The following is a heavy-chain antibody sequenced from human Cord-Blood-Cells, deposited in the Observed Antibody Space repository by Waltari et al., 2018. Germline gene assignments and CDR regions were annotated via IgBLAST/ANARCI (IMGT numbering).Heavy chain of an antibody. CDR2: INPNSGGT. V-gene: IGHV1-2*02. D-gene: IGHD1-1*01. CDR1: GYTFTGYY. CDR3: ARVSNWNFYYMDV. J-gene: IGHJ6*03. Sequence: QVQLVQSGAEVKKPGASVMVYCKASGYTFTGYYIHWMRQAPGQGLEWMGWINPNSGGTNYAQKFQGRVTMTRDTSINTAYMELSRLRSDDTAVYYCARVSNWNFYYMDVWGKGTTVTVSS.